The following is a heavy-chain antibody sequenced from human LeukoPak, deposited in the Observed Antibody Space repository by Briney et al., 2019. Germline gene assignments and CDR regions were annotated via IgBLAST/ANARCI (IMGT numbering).Heavy chain of an antibody. V-gene: IGHV4-31*03. CDR3: ARAYTSSCRWFDP. CDR2: IYYSGST. D-gene: IGHD6-13*01. CDR1: GGSISSGGYY. J-gene: IGHJ5*02. Sequence: SQTLSLTCTVSGGSISSGGYYWSSIRQHPGKGLEWIGYIYYSGSTYYNPSLKSRVTISVDTSKYQFSLKVSSVTAADTAVYYCARAYTSSCRWFDPWGQGTLVTVSS.